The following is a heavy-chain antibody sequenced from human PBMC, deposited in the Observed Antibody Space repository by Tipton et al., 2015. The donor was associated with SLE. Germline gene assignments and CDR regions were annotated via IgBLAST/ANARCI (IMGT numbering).Heavy chain of an antibody. D-gene: IGHD3-10*02. CDR1: GFTFSSSV. J-gene: IGHJ4*02. CDR3: AKYVAARSFDS. Sequence: GSLRLSCAASGFTFSSSVLSWVRQAPGKGLEWVSVIYTGGFTYYAGSVRGRFTISRDNSKNTLYMQMNSLRPEDTAVYYCAKYVAARSFDSWGQGTLVTVSS. V-gene: IGHV3-23*03. CDR2: IYTGGFT.